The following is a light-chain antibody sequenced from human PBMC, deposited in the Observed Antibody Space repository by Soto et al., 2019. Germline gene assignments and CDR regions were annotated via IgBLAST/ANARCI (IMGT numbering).Light chain of an antibody. J-gene: IGLJ1*01. Sequence: QSGLAQPAPVSGCPGQSITISCTGTSRDVGGYNYVSWYQQHPGKAPKLRIYDVSNRPSGVSNRFSGSKSGNTASLTISGLQAEDEADYYCSSYTSSSPYVFGTGTKVTVL. CDR3: SSYTSSSPYV. CDR2: DVS. CDR1: SRDVGGYNY. V-gene: IGLV2-14*01.